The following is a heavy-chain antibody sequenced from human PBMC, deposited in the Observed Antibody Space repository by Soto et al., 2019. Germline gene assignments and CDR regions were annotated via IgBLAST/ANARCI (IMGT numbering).Heavy chain of an antibody. Sequence: HPGGSLRLSCVASGFTFNGYWMYWVRQAPGKGLVWVSRIKHDGSSADYADSVKGRFSISRDNAKNTLYLEMNSLRADDTAVYYCVAGSQGDYWGQGTLVTVSS. CDR2: IKHDGSSA. CDR3: VAGSQGDY. V-gene: IGHV3-74*01. J-gene: IGHJ4*02. CDR1: GFTFNGYW.